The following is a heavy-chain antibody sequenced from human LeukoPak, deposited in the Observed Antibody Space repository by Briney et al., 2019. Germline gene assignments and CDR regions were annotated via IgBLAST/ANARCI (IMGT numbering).Heavy chain of an antibody. CDR2: INPYNGNT. CDR3: ARGPYCSSISCLQYNYYYYMDV. D-gene: IGHD2-2*01. J-gene: IGHJ6*03. V-gene: IGHV1-18*01. Sequence: ASVKVSCKASSYTFNSNGISWVRQVPGQGLEWMGWINPYNGNTNYAQKLQGRVTMTTDTSTNTAYMELRSLRSDDTAVYYCARGPYCSSISCLQYNYYYYMDVWGKGTTVTVSS. CDR1: SYTFNSNG.